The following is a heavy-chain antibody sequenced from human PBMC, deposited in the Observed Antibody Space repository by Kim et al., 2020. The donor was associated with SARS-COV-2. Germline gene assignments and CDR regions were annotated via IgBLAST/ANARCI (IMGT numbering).Heavy chain of an antibody. D-gene: IGHD2-21*01. CDR3: ARAPFPPYYYYYGMDV. J-gene: IGHJ6*02. V-gene: IGHV4-34*01. Sequence: NYTPPLKSRVTISVDTSKNQFSLKLSSVTAADTAVYYCARAPFPPYYYYYGMDVWGQGTTVTVSS.